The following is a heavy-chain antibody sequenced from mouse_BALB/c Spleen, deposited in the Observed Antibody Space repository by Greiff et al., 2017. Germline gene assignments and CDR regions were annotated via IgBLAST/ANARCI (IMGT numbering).Heavy chain of an antibody. V-gene: IGHV5-9-4*01. D-gene: IGHD2-1*01. CDR1: GFTFSSYA. J-gene: IGHJ2*01. CDR3: ARYYGNYGGYYFDY. Sequence: EVHLVESGGGLVKPGGSLKLSCAASGFTFSSYAMSWVRQSPEKRLEWVAEISSGGSYTYYPDTVTGRFTISRDNAKNTLYLEMSSLRSEDTAMYYCARYYGNYGGYYFDYWGQGTTLTVSS. CDR2: ISSGGSYT.